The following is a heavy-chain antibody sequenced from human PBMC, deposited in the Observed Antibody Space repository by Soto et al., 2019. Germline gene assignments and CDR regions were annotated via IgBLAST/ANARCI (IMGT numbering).Heavy chain of an antibody. J-gene: IGHJ6*02. CDR2: TSAYNGDT. CDR1: GYTLTSYG. Sequence: QVQLVQSGAEVTKPGASVKVSCKASGYTLTSYGISWVRQAPGQGLEWMGWTSAYNGDTNYAQRLQGRVTMTTDTSTTTAYMELRSLRSDDTDVYYCATTIGYSYYYYGMDVWGQGTTVTVSS. V-gene: IGHV1-18*01. CDR3: ATTIGYSYYYYGMDV. D-gene: IGHD5-12*01.